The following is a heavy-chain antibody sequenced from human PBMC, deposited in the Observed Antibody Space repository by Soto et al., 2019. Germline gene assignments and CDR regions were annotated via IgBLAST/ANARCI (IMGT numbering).Heavy chain of an antibody. V-gene: IGHV3-23*01. CDR2: ISGSAGNT. Sequence: EVQLLESGGGLVQPGGSLRLSCAASGFTFSSYGMNWVRQAPGKGLEWVAAISGSAGNTYYADSVKVRFSTSRDNSKSTLYLQMNSLRVEDAAIYYCAKTFGGNWLPEYWGRGTLVTVSS. CDR1: GFTFSSYG. CDR3: AKTFGGNWLPEY. D-gene: IGHD1-1*01. J-gene: IGHJ4*02.